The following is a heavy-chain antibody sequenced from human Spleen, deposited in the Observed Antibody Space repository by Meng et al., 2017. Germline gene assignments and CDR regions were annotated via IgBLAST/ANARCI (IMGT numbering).Heavy chain of an antibody. CDR2: INRSGST. J-gene: IGHJ3*02. CDR3: ARGSKEQLVGGHRAFDI. V-gene: IGHV4-34*01. D-gene: IGHD6-13*01. Sequence: PFQQWGEGLLNPSETLSPTGAGYGGSFSGYYWSWVRQPPGKGLEWIGEINRSGSTDYNPSLKSRVTLSVDTSKNQFSLKLSSVTAADTAVYYCARGSKEQLVGGHRAFDIWGQGTMVTVSS. CDR1: GGSFSGYY.